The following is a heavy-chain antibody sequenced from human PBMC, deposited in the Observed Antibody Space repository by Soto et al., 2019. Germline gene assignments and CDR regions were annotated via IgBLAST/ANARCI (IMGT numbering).Heavy chain of an antibody. V-gene: IGHV4-59*01. CDR3: ARVWDGSDNCFDP. J-gene: IGHJ5*02. CDR1: GCSISSYY. D-gene: IGHD3-10*01. Sequence: SDTLSLTCTVSGCSISSYYWSWIRQPPGKGLEWIGYIYYSESTNYNPSLKSRVTISVDTSKNQFSLKLSSVTAAAPAVYHCARVWDGSDNCFDPWGQGTLVTVSS. CDR2: IYYSEST.